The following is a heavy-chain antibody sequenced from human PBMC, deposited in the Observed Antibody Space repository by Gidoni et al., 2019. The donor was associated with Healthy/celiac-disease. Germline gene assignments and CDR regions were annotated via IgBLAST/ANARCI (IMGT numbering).Heavy chain of an antibody. CDR1: GYTLTSYG. CDR2: ISAYNGTT. J-gene: IGHJ5*02. CDR3: ARLRGYSGYDYWFDP. Sequence: QVQLVQSGAEVKKPGASVKVSCKASGYTLTSYGISWVRQAPGQGLEWMGGISAYNGTTNYAQKLQGRVTMTTDTSTSTAYMELRSLRSDDTAVYYCARLRGYSGYDYWFDPWGQGTLVTVSS. V-gene: IGHV1-18*01. D-gene: IGHD5-12*01.